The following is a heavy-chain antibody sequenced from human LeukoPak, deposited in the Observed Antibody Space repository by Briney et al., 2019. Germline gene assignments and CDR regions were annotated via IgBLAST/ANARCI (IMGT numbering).Heavy chain of an antibody. J-gene: IGHJ4*02. D-gene: IGHD6-19*01. CDR1: GFTFSSYA. Sequence: GGSLRLSCAASGFTFSSYAMSWVRQAPGKGLEWVSAISGGGGSTYYADSVKGRFTISRDNSKNTLYLQMNSLRAEDTAVYYCAKRSSGPYYFAYWGQGTLVTVSS. CDR2: ISGGGGST. V-gene: IGHV3-23*01. CDR3: AKRSSGPYYFAY.